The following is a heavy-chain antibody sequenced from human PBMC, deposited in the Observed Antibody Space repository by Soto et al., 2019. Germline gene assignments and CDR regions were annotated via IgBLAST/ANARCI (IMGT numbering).Heavy chain of an antibody. D-gene: IGHD3-3*02. J-gene: IGHJ5*02. CDR1: GGSFSGYY. V-gene: IGHV4-34*01. CDR3: ARRLGFLEWLLPNWFDP. CDR2: INHSGST. Sequence: SETLSLTCAVYGGSFSGYYWSWIRQPPGKGLEWIGEINHSGSTNYNPSLKSRVTISVDTSKNQFSLKLSSVTAADTAVYYCARRLGFLEWLLPNWFDPWGQGTLVTVSS.